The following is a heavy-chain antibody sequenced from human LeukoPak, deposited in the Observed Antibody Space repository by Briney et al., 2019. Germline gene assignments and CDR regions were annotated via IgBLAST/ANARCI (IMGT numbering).Heavy chain of an antibody. CDR1: GYTFTSYG. CDR2: ISAYNGNT. J-gene: IGHJ4*02. CDR3: ARADFRVASYFDY. D-gene: IGHD2/OR15-2a*01. V-gene: IGHV1-18*01. Sequence: GASVKVSCKASGYTFTSYGISWVRQAPGQGLEWMGWISAYNGNTNYAQKLQGRVTMTTDTSTSKAYMELRSVTADDTAVYYCARADFRVASYFDYWGQGTLVTVSS.